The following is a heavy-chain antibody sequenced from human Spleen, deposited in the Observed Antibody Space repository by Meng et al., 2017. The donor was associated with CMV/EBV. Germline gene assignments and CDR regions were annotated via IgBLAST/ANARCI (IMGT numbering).Heavy chain of an antibody. CDR2: ITSSGDYT. J-gene: IGHJ4*02. D-gene: IGHD2-2*01. CDR1: GFTFYTYS. Sequence: GESLKISCAASGFTFYTYSMNWVRQAPGKGLEWVSSITSSGDYTFYADSVTGRFTISRDNAKNSLYLQMNSLRAEDTAVYYCARDRYCSSTSCLLWDYWGQGTLVTVSS. V-gene: IGHV3-21*01. CDR3: ARDRYCSSTSCLLWDY.